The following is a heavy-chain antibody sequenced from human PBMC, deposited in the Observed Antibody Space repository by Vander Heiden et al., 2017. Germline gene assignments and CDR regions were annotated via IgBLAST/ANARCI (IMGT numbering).Heavy chain of an antibody. V-gene: IGHV3-23*01. D-gene: IGHD3-10*01. Sequence: EVQLLESGGGLVQPGGSLRLSCAASGFTFSSYAMSWVRQAPGKGLEWVSAISASGGSTYYADSVKGRFTISRDNSKNTRYMQMNRLRAEDTAVYYCAKEGTMGRGVSPIDYWGQGTLVTVYS. CDR1: GFTFSSYA. CDR2: ISASGGST. J-gene: IGHJ4*02. CDR3: AKEGTMGRGVSPIDY.